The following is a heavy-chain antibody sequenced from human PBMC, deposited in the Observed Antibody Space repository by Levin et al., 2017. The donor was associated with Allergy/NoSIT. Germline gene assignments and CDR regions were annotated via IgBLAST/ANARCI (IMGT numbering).Heavy chain of an antibody. D-gene: IGHD2-21*01. J-gene: IGHJ6*02. Sequence: SQTLSLTCTVSGGSISSSSYYWGWIRQPPGKGLEWIGNIYYSGSTYYNPSLRSRVSISVDTSKNQFSLKVSSVTAADTAVYYCARDVMVHGIQYCYGIDVWGQGTTVTVSS. CDR1: GGSISSSSYY. V-gene: IGHV4-39*07. CDR2: IYYSGST. CDR3: ARDVMVHGIQYCYGIDV.